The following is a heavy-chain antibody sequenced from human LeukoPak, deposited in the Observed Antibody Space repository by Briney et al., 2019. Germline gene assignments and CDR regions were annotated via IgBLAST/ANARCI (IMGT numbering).Heavy chain of an antibody. CDR3: ARDLDSSASGVDY. D-gene: IGHD6-6*01. CDR1: GYTFTSYY. CDR2: INPSGGST. J-gene: IGHJ4*02. Sequence: ASVKVSCKASGYTFTSYYMHWVRQAPGQGLEWMGIINPSGGSTSYAQKFQGRVTMTRDTSISTAYMELSRLRSDNTAVYYCARDLDSSASGVDYWGQGALVTVSS. V-gene: IGHV1-46*01.